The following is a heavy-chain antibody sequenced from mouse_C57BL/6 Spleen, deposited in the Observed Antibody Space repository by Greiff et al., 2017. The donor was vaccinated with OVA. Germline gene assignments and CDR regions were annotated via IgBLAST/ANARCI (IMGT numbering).Heavy chain of an antibody. CDR2: IYPRSGNT. J-gene: IGHJ3*01. CDR3: AREDSTSWFAY. CDR1: GYTFTSYG. Sequence: VQLQQSGAELARPGASVKLSCKASGYTFTSYGISWVKQRTGQGLEWIGEIYPRSGNTYYNEKFKGKATLTADKSSSKAYMELRSLTSEDSAVYFCAREDSTSWFAYWGQGTLVTVSA. D-gene: IGHD2-1*01. V-gene: IGHV1-81*01.